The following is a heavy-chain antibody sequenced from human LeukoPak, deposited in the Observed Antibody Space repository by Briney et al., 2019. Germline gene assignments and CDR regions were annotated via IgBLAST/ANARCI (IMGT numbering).Heavy chain of an antibody. CDR1: GFSSSAYP. CDR3: AREFGYNKRIDS. Sequence: GGSLRLSCAASGFSSSAYPMTWVRRAPGKGLEWVSSISSSSSSLYYADSVKGRFTISRDNAWNSLYLQMSGLRVEDTAVYYCAREFGYNKRIDSWGQGILVTVSS. V-gene: IGHV3-21*01. J-gene: IGHJ4*02. CDR2: ISSSSSSL. D-gene: IGHD5-24*01.